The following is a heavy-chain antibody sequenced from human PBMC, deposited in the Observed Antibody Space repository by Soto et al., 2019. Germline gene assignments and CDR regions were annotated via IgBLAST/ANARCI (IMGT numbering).Heavy chain of an antibody. V-gene: IGHV4-30-4*01. CDR1: GGSISSGDYY. J-gene: IGHJ4*02. D-gene: IGHD2-21*01. CDR2: IYYSGST. CDR3: ARARKYSTPPFDY. Sequence: PSETLSLTCTVSGGSISSGDYYWSWIRQPPGKGLEWIGYIYYSGSTYYNPSLKSRVTISVDTSKNQLSLKLSSVTAADTAVYYCARARKYSTPPFDYWGQGTLVTVSS.